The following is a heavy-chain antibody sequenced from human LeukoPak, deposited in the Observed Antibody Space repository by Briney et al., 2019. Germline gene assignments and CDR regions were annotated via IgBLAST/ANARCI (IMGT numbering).Heavy chain of an antibody. CDR3: ARGGYSYGSPFDY. CDR1: GFTFSNYA. CDR2: ISYDGDNK. Sequence: GGSLRLSCTASGFTFSNYAMYWVRQAPGKGLEWVSVISYDGDNKYLRDSVKGRFAISRDNAKNSLYLQLNSLRAEDTAVYYCARGGYSYGSPFDYWGQGTLVTVSS. V-gene: IGHV3-30*09. D-gene: IGHD5-18*01. J-gene: IGHJ4*02.